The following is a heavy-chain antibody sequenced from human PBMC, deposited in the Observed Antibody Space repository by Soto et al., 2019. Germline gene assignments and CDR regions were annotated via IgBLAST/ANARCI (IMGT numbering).Heavy chain of an antibody. D-gene: IGHD3-9*01. CDR1: GFTFSDYY. CDR3: ASLILTGYHDYYYGMDV. V-gene: IGHV3-11*01. J-gene: IGHJ6*02. Sequence: GGSLRLSCAASGFTFSDYYMSWIRQAPGKGLEWVSYISSSGSTIYYADSVKGRFTISRDNAKNSLYLQMNSLRAEDTAVYYCASLILTGYHDYYYGMDVSGQVSKVTVSS. CDR2: ISSSGSTI.